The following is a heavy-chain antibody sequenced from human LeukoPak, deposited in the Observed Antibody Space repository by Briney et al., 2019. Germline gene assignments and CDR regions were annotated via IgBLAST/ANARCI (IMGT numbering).Heavy chain of an antibody. J-gene: IGHJ5*02. V-gene: IGHV4-59*12. CDR2: IYYSGST. Sequence: SETLSLTCTVSGGSISSYYWSWIRQPPGKGLEWIGYIYYSGSTNYNPSLKSRVTMSVDTSKNQFSLKLSSVTAADTAVYYCAREPITGTTNWFDPWGQGTLVTVSS. CDR1: GGSISSYY. D-gene: IGHD1-7*01. CDR3: AREPITGTTNWFDP.